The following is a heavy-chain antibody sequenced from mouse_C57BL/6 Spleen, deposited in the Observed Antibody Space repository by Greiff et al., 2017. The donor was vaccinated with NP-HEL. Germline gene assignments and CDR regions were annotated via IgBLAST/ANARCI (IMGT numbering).Heavy chain of an antibody. CDR1: GYTFTSYW. D-gene: IGHD1-1*01. CDR3: ARDTTVVRYFDV. CDR2: IDPSDSYT. Sequence: QVQLQQPGAELVMPGASVKLSCKASGYTFTSYWMHWVKQRPGQGLEWIGEIDPSDSYTNYNQKFKGKSTLTVDKSSSTAYMQLSSLTSEDSAVYYCARDTTVVRYFDVWGTGTTVTVSS. J-gene: IGHJ1*03. V-gene: IGHV1-69*01.